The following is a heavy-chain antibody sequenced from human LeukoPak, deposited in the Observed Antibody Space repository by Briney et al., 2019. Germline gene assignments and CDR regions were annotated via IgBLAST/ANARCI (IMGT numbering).Heavy chain of an antibody. J-gene: IGHJ5*02. CDR3: ARGRKVAAATAWFDP. D-gene: IGHD2-15*01. V-gene: IGHV4-34*01. CDR2: INHSGST. CDR1: GGSFSGYY. Sequence: SETLSLTCAVYGGSFSGYYWSWIRQPPGKGLEWLGEINHSGSTNYNPSLKSRVTISVDTSKNQFSLKLSSVTAADTAVYYCARGRKVAAATAWFDPWGQGTLVTVSS.